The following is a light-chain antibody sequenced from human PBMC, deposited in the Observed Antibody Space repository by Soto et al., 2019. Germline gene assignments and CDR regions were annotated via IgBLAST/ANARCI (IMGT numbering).Light chain of an antibody. V-gene: IGKV1-6*01. CDR1: QGIRND. J-gene: IGKJ1*01. CDR2: GAS. CDR3: LQDYNYPWT. Sequence: AIQITQSPSSLSASVGDRVTITCRASQGIRNDLGWYQQKPGKAPKVLIYGASSLQSGVPSRFSGSGSGTDFTLTISSLQPEDFATYYCLQDYNYPWTFGQGTKVDIK.